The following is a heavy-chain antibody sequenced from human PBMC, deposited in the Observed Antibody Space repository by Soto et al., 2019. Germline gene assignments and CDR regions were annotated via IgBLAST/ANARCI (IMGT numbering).Heavy chain of an antibody. CDR3: ERQTGDDPFDC. CDR1: GGSISTYY. J-gene: IGHJ3*01. V-gene: IGHV4-59*01. Sequence: SETLSLTWTVAGGSISTYYWNWIRQSPGKGLEWIGYIYRTGSTNYNPSLNGRVAISLDTSRNKFSLKLNSVTAADTAVYFCERQTGDDPFDCWGQGTLVTASS. CDR2: IYRTGST. D-gene: IGHD1-26*01.